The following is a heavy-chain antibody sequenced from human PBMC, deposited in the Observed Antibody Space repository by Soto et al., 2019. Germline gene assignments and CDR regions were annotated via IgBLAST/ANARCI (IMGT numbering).Heavy chain of an antibody. CDR2: ISSGGAVS. CDR1: GFVFSDYY. D-gene: IGHD1-1*01. V-gene: IGHV3-11*01. CDR3: ARRLTGRTTGDWFDP. J-gene: IGHJ5*02. Sequence: VQLVESGGGLVKTGGSLRLSCAASGFVFSDYYMTWTRQAQGKGVEWISDISSGGAVSNFGDSVRGRFTISRDNTNKCRYLQMNKLRAEDTAIYSCARRLTGRTTGDWFDPWGKGTLVNVSS.